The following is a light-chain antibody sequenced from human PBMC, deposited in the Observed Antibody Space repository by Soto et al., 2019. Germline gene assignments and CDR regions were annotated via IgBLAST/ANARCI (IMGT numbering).Light chain of an antibody. CDR3: QQFNNYPPT. CDR1: QGISSA. V-gene: IGKV1D-13*01. Sequence: AIQLTQSPSSLSASVGDRVTITCRASQGISSALAWYQHKPGKAPKLLIYDASSLESGVPSRFSGSGSGTDFALTISSLQPEDFATYYFQQFNNYPPTFRGGTKLEIK. CDR2: DAS. J-gene: IGKJ4*01.